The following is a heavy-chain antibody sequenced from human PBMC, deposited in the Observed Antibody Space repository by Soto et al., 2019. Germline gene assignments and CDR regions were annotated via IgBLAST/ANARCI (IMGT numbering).Heavy chain of an antibody. Sequence: GGSLRLSCAASGFTFSSYGMHWVRQAPGKGLEWVAVISYDGSNKYYADSVKGRFTISRDNSKNTLYLQMNSLRAEDTAVYYCAKNSRAGPIFAYSGQGTLVTVSS. CDR3: AKNSRAGPIFAY. V-gene: IGHV3-30*18. CDR2: ISYDGSNK. CDR1: GFTFSSYG. D-gene: IGHD3-22*01. J-gene: IGHJ4*02.